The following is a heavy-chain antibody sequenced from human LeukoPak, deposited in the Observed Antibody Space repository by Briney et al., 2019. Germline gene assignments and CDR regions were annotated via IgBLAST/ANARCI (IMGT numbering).Heavy chain of an antibody. J-gene: IGHJ4*02. D-gene: IGHD5-12*01. CDR2: ISYDGSNK. V-gene: IGHV3-30*18. Sequence: PGRSLRLSCADSGFTFSSYGMQWVRQAPGKGLEWVAVISYDGSNKYYADSVKGRFTISRDNSKNTLYLQMNSLRAEDTAVYYCAKQGYTGYEDLGYWGQRTLVTVSS. CDR1: GFTFSSYG. CDR3: AKQGYTGYEDLGY.